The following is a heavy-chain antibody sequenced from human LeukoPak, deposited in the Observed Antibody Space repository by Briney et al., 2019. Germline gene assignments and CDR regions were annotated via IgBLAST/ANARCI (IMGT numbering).Heavy chain of an antibody. V-gene: IGHV3-11*04. J-gene: IGHJ5*02. CDR1: GFIFSDYY. CDR2: ISNRGSSI. CDR3: ARDLGSGSYYKKGWFAP. D-gene: IGHD3-10*01. Sequence: GGSLRLSCAASGFIFSDYYMSWIRQAPGKGLEWVSSISNRGSSIYYGRSMKGRFTISRDNAKNLLYLEMNSLRVEDTAVYYCARDLGSGSYYKKGWFAPWGQGNLVTVSS.